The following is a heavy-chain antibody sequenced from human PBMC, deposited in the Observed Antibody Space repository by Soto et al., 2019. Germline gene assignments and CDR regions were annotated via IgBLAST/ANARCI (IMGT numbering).Heavy chain of an antibody. V-gene: IGHV4-59*01. CDR2: IHSSGST. D-gene: IGHD6-6*01. CDR3: ARAIGAPFCYLDF. CDR1: SDSISNYY. J-gene: IGHJ4*02. Sequence: QVQLQESGPGLVKPSETLSLTCTVSSDSISNYYWSWIRQPPGKGLEWIGYIHSSGSTDYNPSLKSRVSISGDTSKSQFSLKLSSVTAADTAVYYCARAIGAPFCYLDFWGQGTLVTVSS.